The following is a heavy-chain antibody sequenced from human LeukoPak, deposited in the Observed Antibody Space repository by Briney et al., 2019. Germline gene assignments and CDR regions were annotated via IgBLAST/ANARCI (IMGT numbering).Heavy chain of an antibody. CDR1: GGSISSGDYY. CDR2: IYYSGST. J-gene: IGHJ3*02. V-gene: IGHV4-30-4*01. CDR3: ARDRGAILTGPLRGAFDI. Sequence: SETLSLTCTVSGGSISSGDYYWSWIRQPPGKGLEWIGYIYYSGSTYYNPPLKRRVTISVDTSKNQFSLKLSSVTAADTAVYYCARDRGAILTGPLRGAFDIWGQGTMVTVSS. D-gene: IGHD3-9*01.